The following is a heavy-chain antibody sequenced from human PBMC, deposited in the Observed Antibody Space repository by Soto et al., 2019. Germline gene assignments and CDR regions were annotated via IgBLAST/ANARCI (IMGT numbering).Heavy chain of an antibody. CDR1: YGSISYDD. Sequence: SQTKSARKTVAYGSISYDDCRWIRQPPEKGQERIGYIYYSGSTNYNHSLKSRVTISVDTSKNQFSLKLSSVTAADTAVYYCARGGYLTYYYDSSGYFDAFDIWGQGTMVTVSS. CDR3: ARGGYLTYYYDSSGYFDAFDI. J-gene: IGHJ3*02. D-gene: IGHD3-22*01. CDR2: IYYSGST. V-gene: IGHV4-59*01.